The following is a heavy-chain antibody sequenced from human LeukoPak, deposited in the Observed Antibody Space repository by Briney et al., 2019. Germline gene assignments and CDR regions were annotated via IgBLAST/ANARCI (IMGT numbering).Heavy chain of an antibody. CDR1: GFTFSIYA. CDR2: ITGSSGNT. V-gene: IGHV3-23*01. CDR3: SKGVGVSAFGTFDY. D-gene: IGHD3-10*01. Sequence: GGSLRLSCAASGFTFSIYAMTWVRQAPGRGLEWVSSITGSSGNTYYADSVKGRFTISRDNSKNTLYLEMNSLRAEDTAVYYCSKGVGVSAFGTFDYWGQGTLVTVSS. J-gene: IGHJ4*02.